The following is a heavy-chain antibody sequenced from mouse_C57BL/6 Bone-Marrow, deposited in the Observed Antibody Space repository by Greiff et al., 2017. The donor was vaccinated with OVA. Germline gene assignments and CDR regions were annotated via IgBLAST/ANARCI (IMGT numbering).Heavy chain of an antibody. CDR3: AKRDYDGSYWDFDV. D-gene: IGHD1-1*01. V-gene: IGHV1-72*01. CDR1: GYTFTSYW. J-gene: IGHJ1*03. CDR2: IDPNSGGT. Sequence: QVQLQQPGAELVKPGASVKLSCKASGYTFTSYWMHWVKQRPGRGLEWIGRIDPNSGGTKYNEKFKSKATLTVDRPSSTAYMQLSSLTSEDSAVYDCAKRDYDGSYWDFDVWGTGTTVTVSS.